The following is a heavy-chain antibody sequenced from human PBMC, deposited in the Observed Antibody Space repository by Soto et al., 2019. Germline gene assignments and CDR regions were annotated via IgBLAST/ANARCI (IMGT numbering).Heavy chain of an antibody. J-gene: IGHJ4*02. CDR3: AKERSYGSGRFDY. V-gene: IGHV3-9*01. Sequence: PEGSLRLSCAASGFTFDDYAMHWVRQAPGKGLEWVSGITWNSGRIGYADSVKGRFTISRDNAKNSLYLQMSSLKPEDTALYYCAKERSYGSGRFDYSGPGTLATVSS. D-gene: IGHD3-10*01. CDR2: ITWNSGRI. CDR1: GFTFDDYA.